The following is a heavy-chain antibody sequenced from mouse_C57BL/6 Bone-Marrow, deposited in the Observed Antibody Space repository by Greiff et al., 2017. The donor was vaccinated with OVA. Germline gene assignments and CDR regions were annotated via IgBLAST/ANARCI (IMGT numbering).Heavy chain of an antibody. CDR2: IYPGSGNT. J-gene: IGHJ2*01. CDR3: AREGY. Sequence: VQLQQSGAELVRPGASVKLSCKASGYTFTDYYINWVKQRPGQGLGWIARIYPGSGNTYYNEKFKGKATLTAEKSSSTAYMQLSSLTSEDSAVYFCAREGYWGQGTTLTVSS. CDR1: GYTFTDYY. V-gene: IGHV1-76*01.